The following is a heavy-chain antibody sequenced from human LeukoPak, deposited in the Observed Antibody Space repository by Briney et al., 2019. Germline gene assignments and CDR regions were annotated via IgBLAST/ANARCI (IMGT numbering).Heavy chain of an antibody. D-gene: IGHD1-14*01. CDR2: ISYDGSNK. Sequence: GGSLRLSCAASGFTFSSYGMHWVRQAPGKGLEWVAVISYDGSNKYYADSVKGRFTIPRDNSKNTLYLQMNSLRVEDTAVYYCAKDYRNGAQYYYYGMDVWGQGTTVTVSS. J-gene: IGHJ6*02. CDR3: AKDYRNGAQYYYYGMDV. V-gene: IGHV3-30*18. CDR1: GFTFSSYG.